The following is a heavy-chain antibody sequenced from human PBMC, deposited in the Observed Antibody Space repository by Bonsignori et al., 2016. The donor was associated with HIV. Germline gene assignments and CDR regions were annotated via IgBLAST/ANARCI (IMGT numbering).Heavy chain of an antibody. CDR3: ARPNGDYVYYYYYMDV. V-gene: IGHV3-30-3*01. CDR2: ISYDGYNR. CDR1: GFTFSSYA. J-gene: IGHJ6*03. Sequence: GESLKISCAASGFTFSSYAMHWVRQAPGKGLEWVAVISYDGYNRYYADSVKGRFTISRENSKNTLYLQMNSLRAEDTAVYYCARPNGDYVYYYYYMDVWGKGTTVTVSS. D-gene: IGHD4-17*01.